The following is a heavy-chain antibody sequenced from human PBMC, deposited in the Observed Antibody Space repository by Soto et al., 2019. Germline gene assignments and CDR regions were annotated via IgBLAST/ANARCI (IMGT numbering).Heavy chain of an antibody. V-gene: IGHV3-21*01. CDR3: ARASHSSSWFSMNSYYYYYYMDV. CDR2: ISSSSSYI. D-gene: IGHD6-13*01. CDR1: GFTFSSYS. Sequence: EVQLVESGGGLVKPGGSLRLSCAASGFTFSSYSMNWVRQAPGKGLEWVSSISSSSSYIYYADSVKGRFTISRDNAKNSLYLPMNSLRAEDTAVYYCARASHSSSWFSMNSYYYYYYMDVWVKGTTVTVSS. J-gene: IGHJ6*03.